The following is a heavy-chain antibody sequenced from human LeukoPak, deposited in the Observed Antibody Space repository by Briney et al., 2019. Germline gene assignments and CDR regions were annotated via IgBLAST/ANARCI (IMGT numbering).Heavy chain of an antibody. J-gene: IGHJ4*02. CDR3: AREVNPPSIFGVVIPDY. V-gene: IGHV1-18*01. D-gene: IGHD3-3*01. Sequence: ASVKVSCKASGYTFTRYGISWVRQAPGQGLEWMGWISAYNGNTNYAQKLQGRVTMTTDTSTSTAYMELRSLRSDDTAAYYCAREVNPPSIFGVVIPDYWGQGTLVTVSS. CDR2: ISAYNGNT. CDR1: GYTFTRYG.